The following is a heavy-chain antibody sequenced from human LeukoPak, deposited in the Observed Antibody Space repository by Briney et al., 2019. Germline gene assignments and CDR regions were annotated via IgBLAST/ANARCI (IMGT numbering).Heavy chain of an antibody. CDR1: GGSFSGYY. J-gene: IGHJ4*02. D-gene: IGHD3-10*01. Sequence: PSETLSLTCAVYGGSFSGYYWSWIRQPPGKGLEWIGEINHSGSTNYNPSLKSRVTISVDTSKNQFSLKLSSVTAADPAVYYCARTLTMVRGVTTRNFDYWGQGTLVTVSS. CDR2: INHSGST. CDR3: ARTLTMVRGVTTRNFDY. V-gene: IGHV4-34*01.